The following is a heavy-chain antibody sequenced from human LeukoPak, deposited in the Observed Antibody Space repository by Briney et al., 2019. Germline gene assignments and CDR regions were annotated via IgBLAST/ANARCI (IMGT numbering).Heavy chain of an antibody. CDR1: GFTFSSYS. Sequence: GGPLRLSCAASGFTFSSYSMNWVRQAPGKGLEWISYINRSNTTIPYADSLKGRFTISRDNAKNSLYLQLDSLRDEDTAVYYCVRDDDWGFDYWGQGTQVTVSS. J-gene: IGHJ4*02. D-gene: IGHD7-27*01. CDR2: INRSNTTI. CDR3: VRDDDWGFDY. V-gene: IGHV3-48*02.